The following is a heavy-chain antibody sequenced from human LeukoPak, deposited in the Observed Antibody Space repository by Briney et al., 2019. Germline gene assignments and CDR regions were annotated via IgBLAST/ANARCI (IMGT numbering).Heavy chain of an antibody. J-gene: IGHJ6*02. CDR1: GFTFRNYV. Sequence: PGGSLRLSCAASGFTFRNYVIHWVRQAPGKGLEWVAVTSSDLNVKLYADSVKGRFTISRDNSKNSLFLQMNSLRAEDTAVYYCAKGGYGGNMYYVMDVWGQGTTVTVSS. V-gene: IGHV3-30-3*01. CDR2: TSSDLNVK. D-gene: IGHD4-23*01. CDR3: AKGGYGGNMYYVMDV.